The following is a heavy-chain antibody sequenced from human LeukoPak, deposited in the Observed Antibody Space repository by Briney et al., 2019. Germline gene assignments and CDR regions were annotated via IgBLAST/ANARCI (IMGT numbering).Heavy chain of an antibody. V-gene: IGHV6-1*01. D-gene: IGHD7-27*01. CDR3: ARGQNWGSVDY. CDR1: GDSVSSSSSA. J-gene: IGHJ4*02. CDR2: TYYRSKWYT. Sequence: SQTLSLTCAISGDSVSSSSSAWSWIRQSPSRGLEWLGRTYYRSKWYTTYAESVKGRITINPDTSKNQFSLQLSSVTAADTAVYYCARGQNWGSVDYWGQGTLVTVSS.